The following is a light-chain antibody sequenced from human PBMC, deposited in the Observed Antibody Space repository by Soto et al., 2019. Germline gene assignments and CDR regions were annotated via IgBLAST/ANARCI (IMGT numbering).Light chain of an antibody. CDR1: SGHSSFA. V-gene: IGLV4-69*01. Sequence: QPVLTQSPSASASLGASVKLTCTLSSGHSSFAIAWHQQRPETGPRFLMKVNSDGSHTKGDGVPDRFAGSSSGTERYLTISRLQSEDEADYYCQTWATGIRVFGGGTKLTVL. J-gene: IGLJ3*02. CDR3: QTWATGIRV. CDR2: VNSDGSH.